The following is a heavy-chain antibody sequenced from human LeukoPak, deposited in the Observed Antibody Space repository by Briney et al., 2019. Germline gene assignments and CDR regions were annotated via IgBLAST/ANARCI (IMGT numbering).Heavy chain of an antibody. CDR3: AKAVVIVPTATPFDY. D-gene: IGHD2-2*01. Sequence: GGSLRLSCAASGFTFSSYAMHWVRQAPGKGLERVAVISYDGSNKYYADSVKGRFTISRDSSKNTLYMQMNSLRAEDTAVYYCAKAVVIVPTATPFDYWGQGTLVTVSS. J-gene: IGHJ4*02. V-gene: IGHV3-30*04. CDR2: ISYDGSNK. CDR1: GFTFSSYA.